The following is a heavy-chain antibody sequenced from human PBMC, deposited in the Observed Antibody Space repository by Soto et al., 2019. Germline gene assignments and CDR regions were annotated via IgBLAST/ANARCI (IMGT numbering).Heavy chain of an antibody. Sequence: GGSLRLSCATSGFTFSSYSMNWVRQAPGMGLEWVSSISSSSRYIYYADSVRGRFTISRDNAKNSLYLQINSLRAEDTAVYYCARDRLVSATSAPPYCYYGMDVWGQGTTVTVSS. CDR2: ISSSSRYI. CDR1: GFTFSSYS. D-gene: IGHD2-15*01. CDR3: ARDRLVSATSAPPYCYYGMDV. J-gene: IGHJ6*02. V-gene: IGHV3-21*01.